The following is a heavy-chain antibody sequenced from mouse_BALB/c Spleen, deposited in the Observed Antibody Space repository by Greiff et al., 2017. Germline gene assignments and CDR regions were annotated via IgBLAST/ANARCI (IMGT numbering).Heavy chain of an antibody. CDR3: ARSNWDAMDY. Sequence: VQVVESGPELVKPGASVKISCKASGYAFSSSWMNWVKQRPGQGLEWIGRIYPGDGDTNYNGKFKGKATLTADKSSSTAYMQLSSLTSVDSEVYFCARSNWDAMDYWGQGTSVTVSS. V-gene: IGHV1-82*01. D-gene: IGHD4-1*01. CDR2: IYPGDGDT. CDR1: GYAFSSSW. J-gene: IGHJ4*01.